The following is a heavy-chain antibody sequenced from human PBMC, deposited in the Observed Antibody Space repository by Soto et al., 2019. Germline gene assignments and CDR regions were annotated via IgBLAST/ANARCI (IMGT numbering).Heavy chain of an antibody. Sequence: EVQLVESGGGLVQTGRSLRLSCAASGFTFDDYAMHWVRQAPGKGLEWVSGISWNSGSIGYADSVQGRFTISRDNAKNSLYLQMNSLRAEDTAFYYCAKDIFLVAGAGSYFQHWGQGTLVTVSS. CDR3: AKDIFLVAGAGSYFQH. V-gene: IGHV3-9*01. J-gene: IGHJ1*01. CDR2: ISWNSGSI. CDR1: GFTFDDYA. D-gene: IGHD6-19*01.